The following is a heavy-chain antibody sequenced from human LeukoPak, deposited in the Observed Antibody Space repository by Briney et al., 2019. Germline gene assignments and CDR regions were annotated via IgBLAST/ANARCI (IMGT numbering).Heavy chain of an antibody. D-gene: IGHD6-13*01. CDR1: GGTFSSYA. J-gene: IGHJ4*02. CDR3: ARDRISSSWPHLDY. CDR2: IIPIFGTA. V-gene: IGHV1-69*05. Sequence: SVKVSCKASGGTFSSYAISWVRQAPGQGLEWMGRIIPIFGTANYAQKFQGRVTITTDESTSTAYMGLSSLRSEDTAVYYCARDRISSSWPHLDYWGQGTLVTVSS.